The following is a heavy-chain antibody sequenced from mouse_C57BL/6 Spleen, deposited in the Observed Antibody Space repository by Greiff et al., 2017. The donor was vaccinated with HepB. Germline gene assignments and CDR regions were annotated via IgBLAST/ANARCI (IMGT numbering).Heavy chain of an antibody. D-gene: IGHD2-4*01. CDR1: GFSFNTYA. CDR2: IRSKSNNYAT. CDR3: VSHLASYDYDGFAY. Sequence: EVQLVESGGGLVQPKGSLKLSCAASGFSFNTYAMNWVRQAPGKGLEWVARIRSKSNNYATYYADSVKDRFNISRDDSESMLYLQMNNLKTEDTAMYYCVSHLASYDYDGFAYWGQGTLVTVSA. V-gene: IGHV10-1*01. J-gene: IGHJ3*01.